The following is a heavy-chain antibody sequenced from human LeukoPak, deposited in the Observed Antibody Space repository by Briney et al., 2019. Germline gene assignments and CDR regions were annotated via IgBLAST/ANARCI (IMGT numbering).Heavy chain of an antibody. D-gene: IGHD5-12*01. Sequence: SQTLSLTCTVSGGSISSGGYYWSWIRQHPGKGLEWIGYIYYSGSTYYNPSLKSRVTISVDTSKNQFSLKLSSVTAADTAVYYCARSDIVATCYFDCWGQGTLVTVSS. J-gene: IGHJ4*02. CDR3: ARSDIVATCYFDC. CDR2: IYYSGST. V-gene: IGHV4-31*03. CDR1: GGSISSGGYY.